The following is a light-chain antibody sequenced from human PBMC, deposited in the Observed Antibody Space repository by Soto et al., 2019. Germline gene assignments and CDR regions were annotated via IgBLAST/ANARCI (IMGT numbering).Light chain of an antibody. J-gene: IGLJ1*01. CDR1: SSDVGTYNL. V-gene: IGLV2-23*02. CDR3: CSYAGSSSSI. CDR2: EVT. Sequence: SALTQPAPVSGSPGQSITISCSGTSSDVGTYNLVSWYQQYPGKAPRLMIYEVTKRPSGVSNRFSGSKSGNTASLTISGLQPEDEADYYCCSYAGSSSSIFGTGTKVTVL.